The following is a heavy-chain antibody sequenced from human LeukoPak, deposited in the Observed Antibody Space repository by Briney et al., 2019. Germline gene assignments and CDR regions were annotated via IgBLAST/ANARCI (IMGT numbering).Heavy chain of an antibody. CDR2: IIPIFGTA. CDR1: GGTFSSYA. D-gene: IGHD3-16*01. CDR3: ARDRRGGTYDAFDI. V-gene: IGHV1-69*13. J-gene: IGHJ3*02. Sequence: GASVKVSCKASGGTFSSYAISWVRQAPGQGLEWMGGIIPIFGTANYAQKFQGRVTITADESTSTAYMELSSLRSEDTAVYYCARDRRGGTYDAFDIWGQGTMVTVSS.